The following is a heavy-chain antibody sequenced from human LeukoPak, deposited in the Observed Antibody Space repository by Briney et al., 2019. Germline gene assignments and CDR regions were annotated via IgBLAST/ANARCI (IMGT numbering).Heavy chain of an antibody. CDR1: GGTFSNYA. Sequence: ASVKVSCKASGGTFSNYAINWVRQATGQGLEWMGWMNPNSGNTGYAQKFQGRVTMTRNTSISTAYMELSSLRSEDTAVYYCAREVEGFDYWGQGTLVTVSS. V-gene: IGHV1-8*02. J-gene: IGHJ4*02. CDR2: MNPNSGNT. CDR3: AREVEGFDY.